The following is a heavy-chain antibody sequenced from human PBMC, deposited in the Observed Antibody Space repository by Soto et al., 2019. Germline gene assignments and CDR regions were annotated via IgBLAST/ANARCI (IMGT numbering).Heavy chain of an antibody. CDR3: ARVRVTADDKSGSV. D-gene: IGHD3-22*01. CDR2: IKQDGSEK. V-gene: IGHV3-7*04. Sequence: EVQLVESGGGLVQPGGSLRLSCAASEFTFSRYWMSWVRQAPGKGLEWVANIKQDGSEKKYVDSVKGRFTISRDNAKNSLYLQMNNLRAEDTAMYYCARVRVTADDKSGSVWGQGTLVTVSS. CDR1: EFTFSRYW. J-gene: IGHJ4*02.